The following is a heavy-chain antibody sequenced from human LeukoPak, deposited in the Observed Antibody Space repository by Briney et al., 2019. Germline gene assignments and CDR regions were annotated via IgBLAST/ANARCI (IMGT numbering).Heavy chain of an antibody. CDR1: GFTFDVYA. D-gene: IGHD5-12*01. V-gene: IGHV3-9*03. Sequence: SLTLSCAASGFTFDVYAMHWVRQAPGGGLEWVSGNSWNSGSIGYADSVKSRFTTSTHNAKKSLYLQMNSLRAEDMALYYCAKGSGYDLYYYYYMNVWGKGTTVTVPS. J-gene: IGHJ6*03. CDR3: AKGSGYDLYYYYYMNV. CDR2: NSWNSGSI.